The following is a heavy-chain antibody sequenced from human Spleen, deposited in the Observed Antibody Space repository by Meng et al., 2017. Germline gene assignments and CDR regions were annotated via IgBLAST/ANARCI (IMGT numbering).Heavy chain of an antibody. D-gene: IGHD4-17*01. CDR2: LSDIGNT. CDR1: GGSVTSGGYF. J-gene: IGHJ5*02. CDR3: ARDGPTVTTSPWFDP. Sequence: VQVQRSGPGLVGPSEALSLTCTFSGGSVTSGGYFWIWIRQSPGKGMEWIGYLSDIGNTNYNPSLKSRVTMSIDTSKNQFSLKLTSATAADTAIYYCARDGPTVTTSPWFDPWGQGILVTVSS. V-gene: IGHV4-61*08.